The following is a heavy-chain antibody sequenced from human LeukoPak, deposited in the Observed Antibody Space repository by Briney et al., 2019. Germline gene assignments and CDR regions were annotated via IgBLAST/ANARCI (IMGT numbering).Heavy chain of an antibody. Sequence: GGSLRLSCAASGFTFSSYSMNWVRQAPGKGPEWVSSISSSSSYIYYADSVKGRFTISRDNAKNSLYLQMNSLRAEDTAVYYCAREPTDCSGGRCYPGGWFDPWGQGTLVTVSS. J-gene: IGHJ5*02. CDR2: ISSSSSYI. CDR3: AREPTDCSGGRCYPGGWFDP. CDR1: GFTFSSYS. V-gene: IGHV3-21*01. D-gene: IGHD2-15*01.